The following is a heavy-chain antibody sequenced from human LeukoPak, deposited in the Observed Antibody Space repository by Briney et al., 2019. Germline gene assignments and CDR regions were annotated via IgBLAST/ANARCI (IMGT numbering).Heavy chain of an antibody. D-gene: IGHD4-17*01. CDR1: GFTVSSTS. CDR3: ARRRGGYGDGAFDY. V-gene: IGHV3-66*04. J-gene: IGHJ4*02. Sequence: GGSRRLSCAASGFTVSSTSIIWVRQAPGKGLECVSYIRGDTSTEYAEYVRGRFTISRDDAKNTVYLQMNSLRVEDTSVYYCARRRGGYGDGAFDYWGQGTLVTVSS. CDR2: IRGDTST.